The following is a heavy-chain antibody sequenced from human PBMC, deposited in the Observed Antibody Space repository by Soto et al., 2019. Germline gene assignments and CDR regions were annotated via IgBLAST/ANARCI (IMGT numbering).Heavy chain of an antibody. CDR1: AGSISSGGYS. Sequence: PSETLSLTCAVSAGSISSGGYSWSWLRQPPGKALEWIGYIYHSGSTYYNPSLKSRVTISVDRSKNQFSLKLSSVTAADTAVYYCARGLGGSGYYHDFDYWGQGTLVTVSS. CDR3: ARGLGGSGYYHDFDY. V-gene: IGHV4-30-2*01. J-gene: IGHJ4*02. D-gene: IGHD3-22*01. CDR2: IYHSGST.